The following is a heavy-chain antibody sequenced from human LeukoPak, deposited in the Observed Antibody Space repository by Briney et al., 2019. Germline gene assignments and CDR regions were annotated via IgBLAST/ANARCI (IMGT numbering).Heavy chain of an antibody. D-gene: IGHD2-2*01. V-gene: IGHV4-59*01. CDR3: ATYSRRHQLPNPFDY. J-gene: IGHJ4*02. CDR1: GGSISGYY. Sequence: SETLSLICTVSGGSISGYYWSWIRQPPGKGLEWIGYIYYTGSTNYSPSLKSRVTISVDTSKNQFSLKLSSVTAADTAVYYCATYSRRHQLPNPFDYWGQGTLVTVSS. CDR2: IYYTGST.